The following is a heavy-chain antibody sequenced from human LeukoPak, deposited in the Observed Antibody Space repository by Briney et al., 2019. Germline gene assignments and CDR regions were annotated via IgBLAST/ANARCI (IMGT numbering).Heavy chain of an antibody. CDR2: IYYSGST. CDR1: GGSISSYY. CDR3: ARVQGIQLWLRLDY. Sequence: PSETLSLTCTVSGGSISSYYWSWIRQPPGKGLEWIGYIYYSGSTNYNPSLKSRVTISVDTSKNQFSLKLSSVTAADTAVYYCARVQGIQLWLRLDYWGQGTLVTVSS. J-gene: IGHJ4*02. D-gene: IGHD5-18*01. V-gene: IGHV4-59*12.